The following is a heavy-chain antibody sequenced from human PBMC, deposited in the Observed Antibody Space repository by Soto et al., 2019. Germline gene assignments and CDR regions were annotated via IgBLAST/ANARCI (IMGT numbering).Heavy chain of an antibody. D-gene: IGHD5-18*01. CDR2: IVVGSGNT. J-gene: IGHJ6*02. V-gene: IGHV1-58*01. CDR3: AAGWGYSYGSPYYYGMDV. CDR1: GLTFTSSA. Sequence: ASVKVSCKASGLTFTSSAVQWVRQARGQRLEWIGWIVVGSGNTNYAQKFQERVTITRDMSTSTAYMELSSLRSEDTAVYYCAAGWGYSYGSPYYYGMDVWGQGTTVTVSS.